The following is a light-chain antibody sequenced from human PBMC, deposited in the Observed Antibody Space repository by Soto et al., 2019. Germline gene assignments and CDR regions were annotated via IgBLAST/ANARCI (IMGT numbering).Light chain of an antibody. CDR1: QTISYTSINKTY. Sequence: DIVMTQSPDSLAVSLGERATISCKSSQTISYTSINKTYLAWYQQRPGQPPKLLIYWASIRGSGVPDRLSGSGFGKDFTLTISSLQTEDVAVYYCQQYFSSPPTLGGGTKVDIK. V-gene: IGKV4-1*01. CDR3: QQYFSSPPT. J-gene: IGKJ4*01. CDR2: WAS.